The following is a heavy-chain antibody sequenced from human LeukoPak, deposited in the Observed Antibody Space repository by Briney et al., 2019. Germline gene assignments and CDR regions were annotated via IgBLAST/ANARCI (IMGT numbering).Heavy chain of an antibody. CDR1: GFIVSNNH. J-gene: IGHJ4*02. Sequence: PGGSLRLSCAASGFIVSNNHINWIRQAPGKGLECVSIIYSGDTTYYSDSVKGRFILSSDNSKNMLYLQMNSLRVEDTAVYYCARERPGSRVLDYWGQGTVVTVSS. V-gene: IGHV3-66*01. CDR3: ARERPGSRVLDY. D-gene: IGHD3-10*01. CDR2: IYSGDTT.